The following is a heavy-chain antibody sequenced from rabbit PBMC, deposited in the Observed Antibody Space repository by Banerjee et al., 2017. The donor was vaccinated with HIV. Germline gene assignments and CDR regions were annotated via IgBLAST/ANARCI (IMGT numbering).Heavy chain of an antibody. CDR3: ARRLYGEAYSGL. D-gene: IGHD6-1*01. Sequence: QEQLEESGGDLVKPEGSLTLTCTASGFSFSSTYWICWVRQAPGKGPEWIACIDAGSTGNTYYVSWAKGRFTKSRTSSTTGTLQLNSLTAADTATYFCARRLYGEAYSGLWGPGTLVTVS. CDR2: IDAGSTGNT. CDR1: GFSFSSTYW. J-gene: IGHJ4*01. V-gene: IGHV1S45*01.